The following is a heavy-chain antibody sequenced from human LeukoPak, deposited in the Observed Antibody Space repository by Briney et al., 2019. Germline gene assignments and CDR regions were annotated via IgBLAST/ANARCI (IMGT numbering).Heavy chain of an antibody. Sequence: SETLSLTCTVSGGSISSYYWSWIRQPPGKGLEWIGEINHSGSTNYNPSLKSRVTISVDTSKNQFSLKLSSVTAADTAVYYCARGVGSTSSHYYYYYGMDVWGQGTTVTVSS. V-gene: IGHV4-34*01. D-gene: IGHD2-2*01. CDR1: GGSISSYY. CDR3: ARGVGSTSSHYYYYYGMDV. J-gene: IGHJ6*02. CDR2: INHSGST.